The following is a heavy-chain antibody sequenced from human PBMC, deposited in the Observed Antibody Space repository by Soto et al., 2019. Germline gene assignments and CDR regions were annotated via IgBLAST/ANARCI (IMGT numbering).Heavy chain of an antibody. V-gene: IGHV4-59*01. CDR1: GCSISSYY. Sequence: PSETLSLTCTVSGCSISSYYWSWIRQPPGKGLEWIGYIYYSGSTNYNPSLKSRVTISVDTSKNQFSLKLSSVTAADTAVYYCARELDYWGQGALVTVSS. J-gene: IGHJ4*02. CDR2: IYYSGST. CDR3: ARELDY.